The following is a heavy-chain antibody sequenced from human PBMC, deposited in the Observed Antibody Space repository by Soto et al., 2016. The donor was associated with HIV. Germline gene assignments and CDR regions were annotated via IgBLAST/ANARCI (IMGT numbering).Heavy chain of an antibody. Sequence: QVQLQESGPGLVKPSETLSLTCTVSGGSISSYYWSWIRQPPGKGLEWIGYIYYSGSTNYNPSLKSRVTISVDTSKNQFSLKLSSVTAADTAVYYCARAPSAPMVRWDYWGQGNPGSPSPQ. V-gene: IGHV4-59*01. J-gene: IGHJ4*02. D-gene: IGHD3-10*01. CDR1: GGSISSYY. CDR3: ARAPSAPMVRWDY. CDR2: IYYSGST.